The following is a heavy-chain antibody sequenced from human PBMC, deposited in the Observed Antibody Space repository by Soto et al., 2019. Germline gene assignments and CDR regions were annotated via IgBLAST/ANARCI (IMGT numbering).Heavy chain of an antibody. D-gene: IGHD4-17*01. CDR2: IIPIFGTA. J-gene: IGHJ4*02. CDR3: ARGRGLTTVIHFDY. CDR1: GGTFSSYA. Sequence: EASVKVSCKASGGTFSSYAISWVRQAPGQGLEWMGGIIPIFGTANYAQKFQGRVTITADKSTSTAYMELSSLRSEDTAVYYCARGRGLTTVIHFDYWGQGTLVTVSS. V-gene: IGHV1-69*06.